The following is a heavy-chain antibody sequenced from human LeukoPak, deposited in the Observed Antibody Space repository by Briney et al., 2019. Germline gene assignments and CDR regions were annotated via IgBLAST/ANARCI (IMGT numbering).Heavy chain of an antibody. D-gene: IGHD1-26*01. Sequence: SVKVSCKASGGTFSSYAISWVRQAPGQGLEWMGRIIPIFGTANYAQKFQGRVTIITDESTSTAYMELSSLRSEDTAVYYCARSSIVGATTYSDYWGQGTLVTVSS. V-gene: IGHV1-69*05. J-gene: IGHJ4*02. CDR3: ARSSIVGATTYSDY. CDR2: IIPIFGTA. CDR1: GGTFSSYA.